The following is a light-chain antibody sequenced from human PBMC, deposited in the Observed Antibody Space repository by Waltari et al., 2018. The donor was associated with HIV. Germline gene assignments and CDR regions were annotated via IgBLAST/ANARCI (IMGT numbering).Light chain of an antibody. CDR2: EVS. Sequence: QSALTQPASVSGSPGQSITIPCTGTSSDVGGYNLVSWYQQHPGKAPKLMIYEVSKRPSGVSNRFSGSKSGNTASLTISGLQAEDEADYYCCAYAGSTTHVIFGGGTKLTVL. J-gene: IGLJ2*01. CDR1: SSDVGGYNL. V-gene: IGLV2-23*02. CDR3: CAYAGSTTHVI.